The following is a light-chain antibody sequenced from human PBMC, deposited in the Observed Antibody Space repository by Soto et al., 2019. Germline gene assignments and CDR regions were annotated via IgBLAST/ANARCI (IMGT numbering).Light chain of an antibody. CDR2: DVS. CDR1: SSDVGGYNY. J-gene: IGLJ1*01. CDR3: SSYKSSSTYV. V-gene: IGLV2-14*01. Sequence: QSVLTQPASVSGSPGQSITISCTGTSSDVGGYNYVSWYQQHPGKAPKLMIYDVSNRPSGVSNRFSGSKSGNTASLTISGLKAEDEADYSCSSYKSSSTYVFGSGTKVTVL.